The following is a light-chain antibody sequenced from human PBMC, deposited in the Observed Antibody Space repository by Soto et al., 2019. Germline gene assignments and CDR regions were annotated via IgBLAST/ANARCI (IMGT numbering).Light chain of an antibody. CDR2: AAS. V-gene: IGKV1-12*01. CDR1: QSIYKW. CDR3: QQADSFPLS. Sequence: DIQMTQSPSSVSASIGDRVTISCRASQSIYKWLVWYQQKQGKAPKLLIYAASSLQSGVPSRFSGSGYGTDFTLAISSLQPEDFATYYCQQADSFPLSFGGGTKVEI. J-gene: IGKJ4*01.